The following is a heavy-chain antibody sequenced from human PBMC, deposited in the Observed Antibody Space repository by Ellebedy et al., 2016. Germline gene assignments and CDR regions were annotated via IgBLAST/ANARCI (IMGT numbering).Heavy chain of an antibody. CDR2: ISYDGSNK. CDR3: ARVPAAILLFWFDP. Sequence: GESLKISXAASGFTFSSYAMHWVRQAPGKGLEWVAVISYDGSNKYYADSVKGRFTISRDNSKNTLYLQMNSLRAEDTAVYYCARVPAAILLFWFDPWGQGTLVTVSS. D-gene: IGHD2-21*02. J-gene: IGHJ5*02. CDR1: GFTFSSYA. V-gene: IGHV3-30*04.